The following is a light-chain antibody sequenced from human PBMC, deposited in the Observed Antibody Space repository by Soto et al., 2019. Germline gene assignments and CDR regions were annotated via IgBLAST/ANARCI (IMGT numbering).Light chain of an antibody. CDR1: QGISSY. J-gene: IGKJ1*01. V-gene: IGKV1-27*01. Sequence: DIQMTQSPSSLSASVGDRVTITCRASQGISSYLAWYQQKPGKVPKLLIYAASTLQSGVPSRFSGSGSGTDFTLTISSLQPEDVATYYCQKYNRAAQTFGQGTKVEIK. CDR2: AAS. CDR3: QKYNRAAQT.